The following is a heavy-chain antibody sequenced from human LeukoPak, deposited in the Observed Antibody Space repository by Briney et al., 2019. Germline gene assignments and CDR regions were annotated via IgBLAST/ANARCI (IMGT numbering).Heavy chain of an antibody. D-gene: IGHD3-3*01. J-gene: IGHJ3*01. CDR1: GGSISSGDYY. CDR2: IYYSGST. CDR3: ARTGRGYYDFWSGYPRAAFDV. V-gene: IGHV4-30-4*08. Sequence: SETLSLTCTVSGGSISSGDYYWSWIRQPPGKGLEWIGYIYYSGSTYYNPSLKSRVTISVDTSKNQFSLKLSSVTAADTAVYYCARTGRGYYDFWSGYPRAAFDVWGQGTMVTVSS.